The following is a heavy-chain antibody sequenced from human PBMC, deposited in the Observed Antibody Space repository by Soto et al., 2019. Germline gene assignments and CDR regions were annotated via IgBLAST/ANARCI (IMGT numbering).Heavy chain of an antibody. CDR3: GREGVTTDTAMHRGGFDY. CDR2: INPSGGST. J-gene: IGHJ4*02. CDR1: GYTFTSYY. V-gene: IGHV1-46*01. D-gene: IGHD5-18*01. Sequence: QVQLVQSGAEVKKPGASVKVSCKASGYTFTSYYMHWVRQAPGQGLEWMGIINPSGGSTSYAQQFKGKVTMTRTTPTRKVYMELSSLRSEGTAVYYCGREGVTTDTAMHRGGFDYWGQGTLVTVSS.